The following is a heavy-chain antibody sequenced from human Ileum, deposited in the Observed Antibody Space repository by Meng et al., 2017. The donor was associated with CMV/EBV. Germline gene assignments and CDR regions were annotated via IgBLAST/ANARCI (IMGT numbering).Heavy chain of an antibody. J-gene: IGHJ4*02. D-gene: IGHD1-1*01. Sequence: EVQLLESXXGXVKPGXXLXLSCAASGFTFSGYTMNWVRQAPGKGLEWVSSITTTSSYIFYADSVTGRFTISRDNAKDSLYLQMNSLRPDDTALYYCARGQLGSPDYWGQGTLVTVSS. CDR3: ARGQLGSPDY. CDR2: ITTTSSYI. CDR1: GFTFSGYT. V-gene: IGHV3-21*01.